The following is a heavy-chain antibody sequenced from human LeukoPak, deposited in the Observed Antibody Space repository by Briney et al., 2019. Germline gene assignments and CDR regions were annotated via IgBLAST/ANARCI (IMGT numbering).Heavy chain of an antibody. J-gene: IGHJ4*02. CDR3: AKQSSLRFYDFWTGFYPLDS. CDR2: ISGTGHSS. V-gene: IGHV3-23*01. D-gene: IGHD3-3*01. CDR1: GFTSSRFA. Sequence: PGGSLRLSCVASGFTSSRFAISWVRQAPGKGLEWVSAISGTGHSSNYADSVKGRFTISRDNSNNTVFLHMSSLRAGDTAIYLCAKQSSLRFYDFWTGFYPLDSWGQGTLVTVSS.